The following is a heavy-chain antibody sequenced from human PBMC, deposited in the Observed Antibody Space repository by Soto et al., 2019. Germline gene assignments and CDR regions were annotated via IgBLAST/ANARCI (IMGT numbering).Heavy chain of an antibody. CDR2: IYYSGST. D-gene: IGHD6-13*01. V-gene: IGHV4-61*01. CDR1: GGSVSSGSYY. Sequence: QVQLQESGPGLVKPSETLSLTCTVPGGSVSSGSYYGSWIRQPPGKGLEWLGYIYYSGSTNYNPSLKSRVTTSVDTSKNQFALKLSAVTAADTAVYYCARGGSPFPCSSWTGGYFDYLGQGTLVTVSS. J-gene: IGHJ4*02. CDR3: ARGGSPFPCSSWTGGYFDY.